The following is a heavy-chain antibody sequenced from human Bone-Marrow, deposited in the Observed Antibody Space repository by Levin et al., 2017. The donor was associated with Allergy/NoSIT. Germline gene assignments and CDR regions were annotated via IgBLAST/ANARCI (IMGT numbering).Heavy chain of an antibody. CDR3: ARMLQRRFEF. Sequence: PGESLKISCAASGFTFSDYGMSWVRQAPGKGLEWVSFMTGGGGGTHYSDSVRGRFIISRDNSKSTLYLQMNSLRAEDTAIFYCARMLQRRFEFWGQGVLVTVSS. D-gene: IGHD5-24*01. CDR1: GFTFSDYG. V-gene: IGHV3-23*01. CDR2: MTGGGGGT. J-gene: IGHJ4*02.